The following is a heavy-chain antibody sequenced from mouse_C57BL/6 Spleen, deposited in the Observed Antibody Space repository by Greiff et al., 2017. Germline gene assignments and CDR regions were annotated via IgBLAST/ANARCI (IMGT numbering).Heavy chain of an antibody. Sequence: QVQLQQSGAELVKPGASVKMSCKASGYTFTSYWITWVKQRPGQGLEWIGDIYPGSGSTNYNEKFKSKATLTVDTSSSTAYMQLSSLTSEDSAVYYCARPYYYGSSFYAMDYWGQGTSVTVSS. CDR2: IYPGSGST. CDR1: GYTFTSYW. V-gene: IGHV1-55*01. J-gene: IGHJ4*01. CDR3: ARPYYYGSSFYAMDY. D-gene: IGHD1-1*01.